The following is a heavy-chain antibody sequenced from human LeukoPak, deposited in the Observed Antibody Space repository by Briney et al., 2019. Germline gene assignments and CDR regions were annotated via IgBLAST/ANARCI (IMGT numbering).Heavy chain of an antibody. CDR1: GYTFTGYY. V-gene: IGHV1-2*02. CDR3: ARGDSYYYDSSGANWFDA. Sequence: ASVKVSCKASGYTFTGYYMHWVRQAPGQGLEWMGWINPNSGGTNYAQKFQGRVTMTRDASISTAYMELSRLRSDDTAVYYCARGDSYYYDSSGANWFDAWGQGTLVTVSS. D-gene: IGHD3-22*01. J-gene: IGHJ5*02. CDR2: INPNSGGT.